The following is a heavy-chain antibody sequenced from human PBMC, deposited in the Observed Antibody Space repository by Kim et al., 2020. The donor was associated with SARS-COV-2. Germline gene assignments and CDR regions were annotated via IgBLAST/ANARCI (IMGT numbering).Heavy chain of an antibody. CDR1: GFTFDDYA. Sequence: GGSLRLSCAASGFTFDDYAMHWVRQAPGKGLEWVSGISWNSGSIGYADSVKGRFTISRDNAKNSLYLQMNSLRAEDTALYYCAKGLRIAVAGDDAFDIWGQGTMVTVSS. CDR2: ISWNSGSI. V-gene: IGHV3-9*01. CDR3: AKGLRIAVAGDDAFDI. D-gene: IGHD6-19*01. J-gene: IGHJ3*02.